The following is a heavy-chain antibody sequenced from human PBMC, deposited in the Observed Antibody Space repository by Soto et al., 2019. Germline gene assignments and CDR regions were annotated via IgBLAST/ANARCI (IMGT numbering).Heavy chain of an antibody. CDR2: ILVGGST. Sequence: GGSLRLSCAASGFTCSSYDMSWVRQAPGKGLEWVSTILVGGSTHYPDSVKGRFTISRDNSKNTAFLQMNSLTAGDTAVYYCAKATATGGGAFDICGQGTVVTVPS. D-gene: IGHD2-8*02. CDR3: AKATATGGGAFDI. V-gene: IGHV3-23*01. J-gene: IGHJ3*02. CDR1: GFTCSSYD.